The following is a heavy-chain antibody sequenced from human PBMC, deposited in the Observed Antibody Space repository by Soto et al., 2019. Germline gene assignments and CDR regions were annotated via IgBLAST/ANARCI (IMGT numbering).Heavy chain of an antibody. CDR1: GFTFSSYA. D-gene: IGHD3-10*01. CDR3: ARGPGSYYFDY. CDR2: ISYDGSNK. J-gene: IGHJ4*02. Sequence: GGSLRLSCAASGFTFSSYAMHWVRQAPGKGLEWVAVISYDGSNKYYADSVKGRFTISRDNSKNTLYLQMNSLRAEDTAVYYCARGPGSYYFDYWGQGTLVTVSS. V-gene: IGHV3-30-3*01.